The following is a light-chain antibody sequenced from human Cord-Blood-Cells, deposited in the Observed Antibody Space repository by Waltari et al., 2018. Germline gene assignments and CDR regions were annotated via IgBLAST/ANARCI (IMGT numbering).Light chain of an antibody. Sequence: QSALTPPASVAGSPGPSTTISCPGTSTDGGGYNYFSWYQQPPGKAPKLMIYDGSKRPSGVSNRFSGSKSGNTASLTISGLQAEDEADYYCCSYTSSSTWVFGGGTKLTVL. V-gene: IGLV2-14*01. CDR3: CSYTSSSTWV. J-gene: IGLJ3*02. CDR1: STDGGGYNY. CDR2: DGS.